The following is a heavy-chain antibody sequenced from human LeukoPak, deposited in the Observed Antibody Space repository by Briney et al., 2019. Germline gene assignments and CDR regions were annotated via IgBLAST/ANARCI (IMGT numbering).Heavy chain of an antibody. V-gene: IGHV3-49*04. D-gene: IGHD3-10*01. CDR1: GFTFGDYA. J-gene: IGHJ4*02. CDR3: TSNLWFGELFVDY. Sequence: GRSLRLSCTASGFTFGDYAMSWVRQAPGKGLEWVGFIRSKAYGGTTEYAASVKGRFTISRDDSKSIAYLQMNSLKTEDTAVYYCTSNLWFGELFVDYWGQGTLVTVAS. CDR2: IRSKAYGGTT.